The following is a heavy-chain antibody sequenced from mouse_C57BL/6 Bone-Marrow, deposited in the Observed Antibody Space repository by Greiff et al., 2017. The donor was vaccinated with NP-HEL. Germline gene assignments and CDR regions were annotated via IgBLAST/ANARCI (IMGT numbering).Heavy chain of an antibody. Sequence: VKLVESGGGLVKPGGSLKLSCAASGFTFSSYAMSWVRQTPEKRLEWVATISDGGSYTYYPDNVKGRFTISRDNAKNNLYLQMSHLKSEDTAMYYCARDEGYYYGSTYWYFDVWGTGTTVTVSS. V-gene: IGHV5-4*01. CDR1: GFTFSSYA. D-gene: IGHD1-1*01. CDR2: ISDGGSYT. CDR3: ARDEGYYYGSTYWYFDV. J-gene: IGHJ1*03.